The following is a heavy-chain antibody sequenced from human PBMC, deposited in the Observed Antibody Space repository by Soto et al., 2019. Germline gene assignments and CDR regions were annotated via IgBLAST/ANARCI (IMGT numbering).Heavy chain of an antibody. Sequence: PGGSLRLSCAASGFTFSSYAMSWVRQAPGKGLEWVSAISGSGGSTYYADSVKGRFTISRDNSKNTLYLQMNSLRAEDTAVYYCAKGQNIQQWPRYYYYGMDVWGQGTTDIVSS. D-gene: IGHD5-18*01. J-gene: IGHJ6*02. CDR3: AKGQNIQQWPRYYYYGMDV. V-gene: IGHV3-23*01. CDR2: ISGSGGST. CDR1: GFTFSSYA.